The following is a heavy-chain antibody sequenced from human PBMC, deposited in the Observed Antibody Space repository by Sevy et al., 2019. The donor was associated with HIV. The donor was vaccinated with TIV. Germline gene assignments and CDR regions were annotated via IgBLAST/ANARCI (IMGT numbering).Heavy chain of an antibody. Sequence: GGSLRLSCAASGFTFSSYAMHWVRQAPGKGLDWVAAISYDGSNKYYADSVKGRFTISRDNSKNTLYLQMNSLRAEDTAVYYGTGDGYTETHFDYWGQGTLVTVSS. V-gene: IGHV3-30-3*01. J-gene: IGHJ4*02. D-gene: IGHD7-27*01. CDR3: TGDGYTETHFDY. CDR1: GFTFSSYA. CDR2: ISYDGSNK.